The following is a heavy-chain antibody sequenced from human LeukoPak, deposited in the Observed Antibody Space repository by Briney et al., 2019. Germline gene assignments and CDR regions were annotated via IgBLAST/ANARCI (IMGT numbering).Heavy chain of an antibody. CDR1: GGSFSGYY. CDR2: INHSGST. V-gene: IGHV4-34*01. J-gene: IGHJ3*02. Sequence: SETLSLTCAVYGGSFSGYYWSWIRQPPGKGLEWIGEINHSGSTNYNPSLKSRVTISVDTSKNQFSLKLSSVTAADTAVYCCARGGYCSGGSCYAPAFDIWGQGTMVTVSS. CDR3: ARGGYCSGGSCYAPAFDI. D-gene: IGHD2-15*01.